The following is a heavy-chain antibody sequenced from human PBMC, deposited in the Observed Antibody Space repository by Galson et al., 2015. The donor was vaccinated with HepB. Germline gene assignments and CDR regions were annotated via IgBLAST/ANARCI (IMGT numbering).Heavy chain of an antibody. Sequence: ETLSLTCTVSGGSISGYYWSWIRQPPGKGLEWIGYIHYSGSTNYNSSLKSRVTISVDTSKNQFSLKLSSVTAADTAMYYCARNRGYSYGDFDYWGQGTLVTVSS. J-gene: IGHJ4*02. CDR3: ARNRGYSYGDFDY. D-gene: IGHD5-18*01. CDR2: IHYSGST. V-gene: IGHV4-59*08. CDR1: GGSISGYY.